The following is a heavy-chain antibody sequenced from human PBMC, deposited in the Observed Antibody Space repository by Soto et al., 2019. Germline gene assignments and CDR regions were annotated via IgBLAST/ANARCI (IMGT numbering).Heavy chain of an antibody. D-gene: IGHD3-10*01. V-gene: IGHV3-11*06. CDR2: ISSTGIYK. J-gene: IGHJ5*02. CDR3: VRDLYGSGTSLRGWFDP. Sequence: GGSLRLSCAASGFTFSDYYIAWIRQAPGKGLEWISYISSTGIYKRYADSVKGRFTIARDNANNSLVLQMNSLRADDTAVYYCVRDLYGSGTSLRGWFDPWGQGTLVTVSS. CDR1: GFTFSDYY.